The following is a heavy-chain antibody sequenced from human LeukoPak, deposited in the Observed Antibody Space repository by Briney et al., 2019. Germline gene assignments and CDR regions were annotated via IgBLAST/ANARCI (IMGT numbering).Heavy chain of an antibody. J-gene: IGHJ5*02. D-gene: IGHD1-26*01. CDR3: RRCVKTPEGGRGWCNWFDA. Sequence: GGSLRLSCAASGFTFSNYYMTWVRQAPGKGLEWVSSISGSSNFAEYTDSVKGRFTISRDNSKNTLYLQLNSLRAEDTALYSCRRCVKTPEGGRGWCNWFDAWGQGTVVTVSS. V-gene: IGHV3-23*01. CDR2: ISGSSNFA. CDR1: GFTFSNYY.